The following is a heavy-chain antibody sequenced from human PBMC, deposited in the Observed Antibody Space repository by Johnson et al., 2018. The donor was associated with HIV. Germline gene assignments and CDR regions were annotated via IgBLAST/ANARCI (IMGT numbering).Heavy chain of an antibody. CDR3: AKDWDRWLQPPGDAFDI. CDR1: GFTFSSYG. CDR2: IHYDGSNK. D-gene: IGHD5-24*01. J-gene: IGHJ3*02. V-gene: IGHV3-30*02. Sequence: QVQLVESGGGVVQPGRSLRLSCAASGFTFSSYGMHWVRQAPGKGLEWVAFIHYDGSNKYDADSVKGRFTISRDNSKNTLYLQMSSLRVEDTAVYYCAKDWDRWLQPPGDAFDIRGQATMVTVSS.